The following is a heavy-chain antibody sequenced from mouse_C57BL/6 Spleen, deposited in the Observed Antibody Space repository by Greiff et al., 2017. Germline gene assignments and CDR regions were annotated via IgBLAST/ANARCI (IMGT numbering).Heavy chain of an antibody. CDR2: IDPEDGDT. V-gene: IGHV14-1*01. CDR3: TSYYSNYERLEVDY. D-gene: IGHD2-5*01. J-gene: IGHJ4*01. Sequence: EVKLMESGAELVRPGASVKLSCTASGFNIKDYYMHWVKQRPEQGLEWIGRIDPEDGDTEYAPKFQGKATMTADTSSNTAYLQLSSLTSEDTAVYYCTSYYSNYERLEVDYWGQGTSVTVSS. CDR1: GFNIKDYY.